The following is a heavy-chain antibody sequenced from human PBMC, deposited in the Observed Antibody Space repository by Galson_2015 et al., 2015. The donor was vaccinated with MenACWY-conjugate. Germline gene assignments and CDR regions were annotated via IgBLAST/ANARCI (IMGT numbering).Heavy chain of an antibody. Sequence: SLRLSCAASGFSFSSFALTWVRQAPGKGLEWVSGITPTGGSTYYADSVKGRFTISRDNSKNTLYLQMNTLRAEDTAVYYCANQGTSTDSSKWGYWGQGTLVTVSS. J-gene: IGHJ4*02. CDR1: GFSFSSFA. D-gene: IGHD6-6*01. V-gene: IGHV3-23*01. CDR2: ITPTGGST. CDR3: ANQGTSTDSSKWGY.